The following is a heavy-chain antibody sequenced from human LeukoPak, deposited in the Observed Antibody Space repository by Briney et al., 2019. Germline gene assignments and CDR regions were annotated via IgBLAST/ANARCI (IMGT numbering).Heavy chain of an antibody. CDR1: GYTFTTYY. CDR3: ARVISVEVYDSSGYYDAFDI. Sequence: GASVKVSCKASGYTFTTYYMHWVRQAPGQGLEWMGVINPSGRSTTYAQKFQGRVTMTRDMSTSTVYMELSSLRSEDTAVYYCARVISVEVYDSSGYYDAFDIWGQGTMVTVSS. V-gene: IGHV1-46*01. J-gene: IGHJ3*02. D-gene: IGHD3-22*01. CDR2: INPSGRST.